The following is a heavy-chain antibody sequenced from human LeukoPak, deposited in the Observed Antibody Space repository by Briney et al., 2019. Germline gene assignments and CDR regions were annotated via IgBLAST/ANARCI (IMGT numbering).Heavy chain of an antibody. V-gene: IGHV3-23*01. Sequence: GGSLRLSCAASGFTFSSYAMSWVRQAPGKGLEWVSCISGSGATTDYADSVKARFTISRDNSKSTLFLQMNSLRVEDTAIYYCAKRTDNWNIGGPFDYWGQGTLVTVSS. CDR1: GFTFSSYA. J-gene: IGHJ4*02. CDR2: ISGSGATT. D-gene: IGHD1/OR15-1a*01. CDR3: AKRTDNWNIGGPFDY.